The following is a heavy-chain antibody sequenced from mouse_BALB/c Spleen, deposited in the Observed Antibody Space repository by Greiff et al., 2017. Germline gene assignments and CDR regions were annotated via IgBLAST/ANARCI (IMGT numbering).Heavy chain of an antibody. Sequence: QVQLQQSGAELVRPGTSVKVSCKASGYAFTNYLIEWVKQRPGQGLEWIGVINPGSGGTNYNEKFKGKATLTADKSSSTAYMQLSSLTSDDSAVYFGARDGSSYWYFDVWGAGTTVTVAS. CDR1: GYAFTNYL. CDR3: ARDGSSYWYFDV. V-gene: IGHV1-54*01. J-gene: IGHJ1*01. CDR2: INPGSGGT. D-gene: IGHD1-1*01.